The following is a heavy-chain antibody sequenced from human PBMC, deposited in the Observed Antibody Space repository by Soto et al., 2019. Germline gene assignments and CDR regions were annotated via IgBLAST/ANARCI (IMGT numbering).Heavy chain of an antibody. D-gene: IGHD1-7*01. CDR2: ISYDRRNL. Sequence: QVQLVVSGGCVVQPGRSLRLSCEASVFAFRSDAVHWVRQAPCKGMDWVERISYDRRNLYYSDSAKCRFTNSRDQSKNTMSLQMNSLRTEDTDVYYCARRRGVGTDYFAYCGQGTLVTVSS. CDR1: VFAFRSDA. J-gene: IGHJ4*02. CDR3: ARRRGVGTDYFAY. V-gene: IGHV3-30*14.